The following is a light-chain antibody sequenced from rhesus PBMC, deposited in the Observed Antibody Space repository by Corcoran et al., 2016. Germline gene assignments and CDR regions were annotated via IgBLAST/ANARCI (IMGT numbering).Light chain of an antibody. CDR3: QHNYGTPLT. J-gene: IGKJ4*01. V-gene: IGKV1-74*01. CDR2: KAS. Sequence: DIQMTQSPSSLSASVGDRVTITCRTSENVNNYLNWYQQKPGKAPKLLINKASTLQSGVPSRFSGSGSGTDYTFTISSLQSEDVATYYCQHNYGTPLTFGGGTKVEIK. CDR1: ENVNNY.